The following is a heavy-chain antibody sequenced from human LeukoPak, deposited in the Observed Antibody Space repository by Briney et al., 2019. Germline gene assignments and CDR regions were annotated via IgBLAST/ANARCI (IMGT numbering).Heavy chain of an antibody. V-gene: IGHV4-59*12. Sequence: KPSETLSLTCTVSGGSISGYYWSWIRQPPGKGLEWIGYIYHSGNTNYNPSLKSRVTISVDTSKNQFSLKLSSVTAADTAVYYCARGPWIQLWLPTTRYYGMDVWGQGTTVTVSS. CDR3: ARGPWIQLWLPTTRYYGMDV. CDR2: IYHSGNT. CDR1: GGSISGYY. J-gene: IGHJ6*02. D-gene: IGHD5-18*01.